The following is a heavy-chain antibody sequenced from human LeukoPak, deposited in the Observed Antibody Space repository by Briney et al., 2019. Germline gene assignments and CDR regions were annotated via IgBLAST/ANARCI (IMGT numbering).Heavy chain of an antibody. J-gene: IGHJ4*02. Sequence: QTGGSLRLSCAASGFTFSDHYMDWVRQAPGKGLEWVAVISYDGSNKYYADSVKGRFTISRDNSKNTLYLQMNSLRAEDTAVYYCARRAGAYSHPYDYWGQGTLVTVSS. CDR1: GFTFSDHY. V-gene: IGHV3-30*14. CDR2: ISYDGSNK. CDR3: ARRAGAYSHPYDY. D-gene: IGHD4/OR15-4a*01.